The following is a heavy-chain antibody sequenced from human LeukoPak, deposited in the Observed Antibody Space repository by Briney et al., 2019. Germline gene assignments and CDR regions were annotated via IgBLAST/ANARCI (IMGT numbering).Heavy chain of an antibody. CDR3: ATSRGYSYGWNDY. J-gene: IGHJ4*02. V-gene: IGHV1-2*02. CDR1: GYTFTGYY. D-gene: IGHD5-18*01. CDR2: INPNSGGT. Sequence: ASVKVSCKASGYTFTGYYMHWVRQAPGQGLEWMGWINPNSGGTNYAQKFQGRVTMTEDTSTDTAYMELSSLRSEDTAVYYCATSRGYSYGWNDYWGQGTLVTVSS.